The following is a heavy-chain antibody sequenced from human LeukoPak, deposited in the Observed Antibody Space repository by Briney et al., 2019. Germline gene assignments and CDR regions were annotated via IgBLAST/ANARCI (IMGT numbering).Heavy chain of an antibody. CDR2: INHSGST. CDR3: ARGREVVVVPAATPNYYYYGMDV. Sequence: PSETLSLTCAVYVGSFSGYYWSWIRQPPGKGLEWIGEINHSGSTNYDPSLKSRVTISVDTSKNQFSLKLSSVTAADTAVYYCARGREVVVVPAATPNYYYYGMDVWGQGTTVTVSS. V-gene: IGHV4-34*01. D-gene: IGHD2-2*01. J-gene: IGHJ6*02. CDR1: VGSFSGYY.